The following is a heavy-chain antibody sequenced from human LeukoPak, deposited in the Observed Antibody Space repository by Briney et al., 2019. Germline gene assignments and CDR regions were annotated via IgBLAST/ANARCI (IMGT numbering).Heavy chain of an antibody. CDR1: GGSTSSYY. V-gene: IGHV4-59*01. CDR2: IYNTGST. CDR3: ATSYDIFASYYYYYGMDV. Sequence: PSETLSLTRTVSGGSTSSYYWSWIRQPPGKGLECIGYIYNTGSTNYNPPLKSRLTISVHTSKYQFSLKLSSVTAADTAVYYCATSYDIFASYYYYYGMDVWGQGTTVTVSS. D-gene: IGHD3-9*01. J-gene: IGHJ6*02.